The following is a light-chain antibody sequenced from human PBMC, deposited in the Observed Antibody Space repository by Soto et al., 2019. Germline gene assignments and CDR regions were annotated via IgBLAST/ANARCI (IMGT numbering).Light chain of an antibody. J-gene: IGKJ4*02. V-gene: IGKV3-20*01. CDR3: QQYGTSPLT. CDR2: AAS. CDR1: QSVSDNY. Sequence: DIVLTQSPGTLSLSPGERATLSCSASQSVSDNYIAWFQQKPGQPPRLLIYAASSRATGIPDRFSASGSGTDFTLTISSLEPEDFAVYYCQQYGTSPLTFGEGTKVEIK.